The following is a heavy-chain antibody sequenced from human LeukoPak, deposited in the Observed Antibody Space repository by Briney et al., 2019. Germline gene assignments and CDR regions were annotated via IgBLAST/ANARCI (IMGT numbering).Heavy chain of an antibody. D-gene: IGHD3-10*02. CDR3: ARHTDYYVVGGVDA. CDR1: GGSISSYY. J-gene: IGHJ6*02. V-gene: IGHV4-59*08. CDR2: IYYSGST. Sequence: ASETLSLTCAVSGGSISSYYWSWIRQPPGKGLEWVWYIYYSGSTNYNASLKSRHTISTDTSTNQISLHLSSVTAADTAVYYCARHTDYYVVGGVDAWGPGTPVTVSS.